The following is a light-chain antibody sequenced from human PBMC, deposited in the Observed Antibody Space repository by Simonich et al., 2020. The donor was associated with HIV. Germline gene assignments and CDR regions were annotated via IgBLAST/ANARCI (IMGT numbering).Light chain of an antibody. Sequence: EVVMTQSPATLSVSPGERATLSSRASQSISRDLAWYQQKPGQTPTLLIYGASTRATGIPARFSGSGSGTEFTLTISSMQSEDFAVYYCQQYNNWPLFGGGTKVEIK. CDR3: QQYNNWPL. J-gene: IGKJ4*01. CDR2: GAS. V-gene: IGKV3-15*01. CDR1: QSISRD.